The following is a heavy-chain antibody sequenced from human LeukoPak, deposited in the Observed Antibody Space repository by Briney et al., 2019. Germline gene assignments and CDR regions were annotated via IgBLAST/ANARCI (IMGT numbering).Heavy chain of an antibody. Sequence: ASVKVSCKASGYTFTSYDINWVRQATGQGLEWMGWMNPNSGNTGYAQKFQGRVTITRNTSISTAYMELRSLRSDDTAVYYCARDAEDWLFPTNWFDPWGQGTLVTVSS. CDR1: GYTFTSYD. D-gene: IGHD3-9*01. V-gene: IGHV1-8*03. J-gene: IGHJ5*02. CDR2: MNPNSGNT. CDR3: ARDAEDWLFPTNWFDP.